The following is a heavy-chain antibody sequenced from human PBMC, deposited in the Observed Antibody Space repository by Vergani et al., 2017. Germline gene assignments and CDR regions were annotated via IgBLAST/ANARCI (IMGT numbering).Heavy chain of an antibody. CDR3: ARAALRLGELSLYGY. J-gene: IGHJ4*02. V-gene: IGHV1-2*02. CDR2: INPNSGGT. CDR1: GYTFTGYY. D-gene: IGHD3-16*02. Sequence: QVQLVQSGAEVKKPGASVKVSCKASGYTFTGYYMHWVRQAPGQGLEWMGWINPNSGGTNYAQQFQGRVTMTRDTSISTAYMELSRLRSDDTAVYYCARAALRLGELSLYGYWGQGTLVTVSS.